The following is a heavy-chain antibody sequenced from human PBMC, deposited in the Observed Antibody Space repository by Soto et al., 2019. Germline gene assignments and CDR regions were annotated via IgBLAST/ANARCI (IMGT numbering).Heavy chain of an antibody. J-gene: IGHJ6*02. Sequence: PSETLSLTCAISGDSVTSNSAAWNWIRQSPSKGLEWLGSTYYRSKWYNDYAVSVKSRITINPDTSKNQFSLQLNSVTPEDTAVYYCARSPGYCSGGSCYYYYYCGMDVWGQGTTVTVSS. CDR3: ARSPGYCSGGSCYYYYYCGMDV. D-gene: IGHD2-15*01. CDR1: GDSVTSNSAA. CDR2: TYYRSKWYN. V-gene: IGHV6-1*01.